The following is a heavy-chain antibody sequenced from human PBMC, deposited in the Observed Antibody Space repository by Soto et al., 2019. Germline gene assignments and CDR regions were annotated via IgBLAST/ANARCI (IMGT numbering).Heavy chain of an antibody. J-gene: IGHJ4*02. V-gene: IGHV6-1*01. CDR1: GDSVSSNSAA. CDR2: TYYRSKWYN. CDR3: ARGRGIGITGISLSLFDY. D-gene: IGHD1-20*01. Sequence: SQTLSLTCAVSGDSVSSNSAAWNWIRQSPSRGLEWLGGTYYRSKWYNDYAVSVKSRITINPDTSKNQFSLQLNSVTPEDTAVYYCARGRGIGITGISLSLFDYWGQGTLVTVSS.